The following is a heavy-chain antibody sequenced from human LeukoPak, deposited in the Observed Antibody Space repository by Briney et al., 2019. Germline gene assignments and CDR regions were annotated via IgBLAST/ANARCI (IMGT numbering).Heavy chain of an antibody. CDR3: ARHSPPNWSGYYTPFDY. Sequence: SETLSLTCTVSGGSISSSSNYWGWIRQPPGKGLEWIGSIYYSGSTYYNPSLKSRVTISVDTSKNQFSLKLSSVTAADTAVYYCARHSPPNWSGYYTPFDYWGQGTLVTVSS. CDR1: GGSISSSSNY. J-gene: IGHJ4*02. CDR2: IYYSGST. D-gene: IGHD3-3*01. V-gene: IGHV4-39*01.